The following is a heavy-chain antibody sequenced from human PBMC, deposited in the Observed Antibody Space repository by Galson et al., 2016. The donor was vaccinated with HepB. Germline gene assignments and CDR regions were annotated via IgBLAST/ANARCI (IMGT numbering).Heavy chain of an antibody. CDR1: GYTFTSYA. Sequence: SVKVSCKASGYTFTSYAMNWVRQAPGQSLEWMGWINAGNGNTRYSQRFQGRITIIRDTSASTVFMELRNLTSEDTSVYFCARAPIYRRDWNWAYYSGMDCWGRGTTV. J-gene: IGHJ6*02. CDR2: INAGNGNT. V-gene: IGHV1-3*01. CDR3: ARAPIYRRDWNWAYYSGMDC. D-gene: IGHD1-7*01.